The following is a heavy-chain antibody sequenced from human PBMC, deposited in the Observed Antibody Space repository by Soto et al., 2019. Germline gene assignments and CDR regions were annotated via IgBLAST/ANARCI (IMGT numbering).Heavy chain of an antibody. CDR1: GYSFTSYW. CDR3: ARQKSPYYYDSSGYYYV. V-gene: IGHV5-51*01. J-gene: IGHJ3*01. Sequence: GESLKISCKGSGYSFTSYWIGWVRQMPGKGLEWMGIIYPGDSDTRYSPSFQGQVTISADKSISTAYLQWSSLKASDTAMYYCARQKSPYYYDSSGYYYVWGQGTMVTVSS. CDR2: IYPGDSDT. D-gene: IGHD3-22*01.